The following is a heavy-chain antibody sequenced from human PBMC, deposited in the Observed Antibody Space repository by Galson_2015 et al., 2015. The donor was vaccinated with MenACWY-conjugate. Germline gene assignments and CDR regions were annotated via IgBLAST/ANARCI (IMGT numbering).Heavy chain of an antibody. CDR3: ARGVNLASMAGY. CDR2: MYYSGST. Sequence: LSLTCTVSGGSINSYYWSWIRQPPGKGLEWIGYMYYSGSTNYNPSLKSRVTISVDTSKNQFSLTMTSVTAADTAVYYCARGVNLASMAGYWGQGTLVTVSS. D-gene: IGHD3-3*02. V-gene: IGHV4-59*01. J-gene: IGHJ4*02. CDR1: GGSINSYY.